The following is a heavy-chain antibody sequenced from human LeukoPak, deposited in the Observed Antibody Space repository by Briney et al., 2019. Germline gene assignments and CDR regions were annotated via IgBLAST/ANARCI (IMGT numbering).Heavy chain of an antibody. D-gene: IGHD2-2*01. J-gene: IGHJ4*02. V-gene: IGHV3-73*01. Sequence: GGSLRLSCAASEFTFSGSAVHWVRQASGKGLEWVGRIRGKANSYATAYAASVKGRFTFSRDDSKNTAYLQMNSLKTEDTAVYYCARIYCSSTSCAIWRHHFDYWGQGTLVTVSS. CDR3: ARIYCSSTSCAIWRHHFDY. CDR1: EFTFSGSA. CDR2: IRGKANSYAT.